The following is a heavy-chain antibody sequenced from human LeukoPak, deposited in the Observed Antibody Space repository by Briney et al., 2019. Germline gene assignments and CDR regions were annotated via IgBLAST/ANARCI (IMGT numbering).Heavy chain of an antibody. CDR1: GFTVSNNY. D-gene: IGHD2-2*01. CDR2: LYVGVTA. V-gene: IGHV3-53*01. Sequence: GGSLRLSCAGSGFTVSNNYIRWVRQAPGKGLEWVSMLYVGVTAYYAASVTGRVAISSDSSRNTPYLQMNRLRAEDTAVYYRAGSQGRNAAMAPLWGQGTLLSDSS. J-gene: IGHJ4*02. CDR3: AGSQGRNAAMAPL.